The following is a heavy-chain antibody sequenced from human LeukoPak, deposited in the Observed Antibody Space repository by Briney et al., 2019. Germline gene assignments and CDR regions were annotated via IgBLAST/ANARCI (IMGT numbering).Heavy chain of an antibody. D-gene: IGHD5-12*01. V-gene: IGHV3-64D*09. CDR2: ISSNGGST. CDR3: VRYSGYEPYDY. Sequence: GGSLRLSCSASGFTFSSYAMHWVRQAPGKGLEYVSAISSNGGSTYYADSVKGRFTISRDNSKNTLYLQKSSLRAEDTAVYYCVRYSGYEPYDYWGQGTLVTVSS. J-gene: IGHJ4*02. CDR1: GFTFSSYA.